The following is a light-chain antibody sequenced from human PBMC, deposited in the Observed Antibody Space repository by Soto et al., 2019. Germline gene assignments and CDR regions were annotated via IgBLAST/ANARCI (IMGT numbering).Light chain of an antibody. CDR2: DAS. CDR1: QDIGSIY. Sequence: EIVLTQSPATLSLSPGERATLSCGARQDIGSIYLAWYQQKPGLAPRLLIYDASRRATGIPDRFSGSGSGTDFTLTISRLEPEDSAVYYCQQYDNSPVTLGQGTKVEIK. J-gene: IGKJ1*01. V-gene: IGKV3D-20*01. CDR3: QQYDNSPVT.